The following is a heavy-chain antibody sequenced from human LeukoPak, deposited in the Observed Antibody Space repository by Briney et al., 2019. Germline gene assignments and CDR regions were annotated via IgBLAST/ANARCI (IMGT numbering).Heavy chain of an antibody. Sequence: SETLSLTCTVSGGSISSGGYYWSWIRQHPGKGLEWIGYIYYSGSTYYNPSLKSRVTISVDTSKNQFSLKLSSVTAADTAVYYCARGVATPGMYDSRPNWGQGTLVTVSS. J-gene: IGHJ4*02. D-gene: IGHD3-22*01. CDR3: ARGVATPGMYDSRPN. CDR2: IYYSGST. V-gene: IGHV4-31*03. CDR1: GGSISSGGYY.